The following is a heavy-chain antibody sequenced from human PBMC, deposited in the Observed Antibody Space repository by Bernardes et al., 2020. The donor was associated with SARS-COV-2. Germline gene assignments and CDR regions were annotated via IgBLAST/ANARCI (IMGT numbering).Heavy chain of an antibody. V-gene: IGHV3-7*01. CDR2: INQYGSER. Sequence: GSLRLSCAASGFTFRSYWMSWLRQAPGKGLEWVANINQYGSERYYVDSVKGRFTISRDNAKNSVSLQMNSLRAEDTAVYLCARLDYFTSGSFYKDGSWGQGTLVTVSS. CDR3: ARLDYFTSGSFYKDGS. CDR1: GFTFRSYW. J-gene: IGHJ4*02. D-gene: IGHD3-10*01.